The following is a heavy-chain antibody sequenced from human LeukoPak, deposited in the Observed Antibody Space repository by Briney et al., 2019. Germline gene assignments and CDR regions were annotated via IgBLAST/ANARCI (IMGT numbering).Heavy chain of an antibody. V-gene: IGHV4-61*01. CDR2: IYYSGST. J-gene: IGHJ5*02. CDR3: ARDGAAGFWGVYSFAP. D-gene: IGHD3-3*01. CDR1: GGSVSSGSYY. Sequence: SETLSLTCTVPGGSVSSGSYYWSWIRQPPGKGLEWIGYIYYSGSTNYNPSLKSRVTISVDTSKNQFSLKLSSVTAADTAVYYCARDGAAGFWGVYSFAPWAQEPLVTVSS.